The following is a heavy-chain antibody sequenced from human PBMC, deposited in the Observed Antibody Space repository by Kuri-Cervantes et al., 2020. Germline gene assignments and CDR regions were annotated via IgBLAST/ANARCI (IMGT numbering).Heavy chain of an antibody. CDR2: INPSGGST. CDR1: GYTFTSYY. Sequence: ASVKVSCKASGYTFTSYYMHWVRQAPGQGLEWMGIINPSGGSTSYAQKFQGRVTMTRDTSTSTVYMELSSLRSEDTAVYYCAKEKGGYSYGWWRAEYYGMDVWGQGTTVTVSS. V-gene: IGHV1-46*01. D-gene: IGHD5-18*01. CDR3: AKEKGGYSYGWWRAEYYGMDV. J-gene: IGHJ6*02.